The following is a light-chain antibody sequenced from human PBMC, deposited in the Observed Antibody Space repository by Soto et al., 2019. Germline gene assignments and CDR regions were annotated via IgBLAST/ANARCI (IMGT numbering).Light chain of an antibody. CDR1: QSISSY. J-gene: IGKJ3*01. CDR2: DAS. V-gene: IGKV1-39*01. Sequence: DIQMTQSPSSLSASVGVRVTITCRASQSISSYLNWYQQKPGKAPKLLIYDASSLQSGVPSRFSGSGSGTDFTLTISSLQPEDFATYYCQQSYTIPFTFGPGTKVDIK. CDR3: QQSYTIPFT.